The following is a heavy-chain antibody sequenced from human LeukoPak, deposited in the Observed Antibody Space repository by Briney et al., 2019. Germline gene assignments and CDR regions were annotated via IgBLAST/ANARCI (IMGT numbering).Heavy chain of an antibody. CDR1: GGSISSGDYY. CDR3: ARGAYDSSGYWVGAFDI. J-gene: IGHJ3*02. V-gene: IGHV4-30-4*01. Sequence: SETLSLTCTVSGGSISSGDYYWSWIRQPPGTGLEWIGYIYYSGSTYYNPSLKSRVTISVDTSKNQFSLKLSSVTAADTAVYYCARGAYDSSGYWVGAFDIWGQGTMVTVSS. D-gene: IGHD3-22*01. CDR2: IYYSGST.